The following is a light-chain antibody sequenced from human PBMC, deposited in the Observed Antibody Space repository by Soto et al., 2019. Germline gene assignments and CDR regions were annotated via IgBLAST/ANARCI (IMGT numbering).Light chain of an antibody. CDR1: SSNIGSNS. CDR2: SND. V-gene: IGLV1-44*01. J-gene: IGLJ1*01. CDR3: AAWDDSLNGYV. Sequence: QSALTQPPSASGTPGQRVTISCSGISSNIGSNSVNWYQQLPGTAPKLLIYSNDRRPSGVPDRFSGSKSGTSASLAISGLQSEDDADYYCAAWDDSLNGYVFGTGTKVTVL.